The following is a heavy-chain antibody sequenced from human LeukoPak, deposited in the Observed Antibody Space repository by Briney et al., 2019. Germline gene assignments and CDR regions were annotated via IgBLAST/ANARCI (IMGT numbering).Heavy chain of an antibody. V-gene: IGHV1-46*01. D-gene: IGHD2-2*01. CDR2: INPSGGST. Sequence: ASVTVSCTASGYTFTSYYIHWVRQAPGQGLEWMGLINPSGGSTSYAQNFQGRVTMTRDTSTSTVYMELSSLRSEDTAVYYCARTRGVPGPYGMDVWGQGTTVTVSS. J-gene: IGHJ6*02. CDR3: ARTRGVPGPYGMDV. CDR1: GYTFTSYY.